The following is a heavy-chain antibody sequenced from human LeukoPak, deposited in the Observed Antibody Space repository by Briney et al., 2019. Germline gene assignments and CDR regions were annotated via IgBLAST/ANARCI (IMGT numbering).Heavy chain of an antibody. Sequence: PSETLSLTCAVSGGSIRSSNWWSWVRQPPGKGLEWIGEIYHSGSINYNPSLRSRVTISVDKSKNQFSLKLSSVTAADTAVYYRARTSGSNWFDPWGQGTLVTVSS. CDR3: ARTSGSNWFDP. CDR2: IYHSGSI. V-gene: IGHV4-4*02. D-gene: IGHD3-10*01. CDR1: GGSIRSSNW. J-gene: IGHJ5*02.